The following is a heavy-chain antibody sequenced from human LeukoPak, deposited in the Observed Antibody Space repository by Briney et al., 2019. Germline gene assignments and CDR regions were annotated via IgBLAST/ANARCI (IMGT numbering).Heavy chain of an antibody. D-gene: IGHD3-22*01. Sequence: GGSLRLSCAASGFTFSSYWMSWVRQAPGKGLEWVANINQDGSEKYYVDSVKGRFTISRDNAKNSLYLQMNSLRAEDTALYYCAKGLDSSGYYPFDYWGQGTLVTVSS. CDR2: INQDGSEK. V-gene: IGHV3-7*03. CDR3: AKGLDSSGYYPFDY. CDR1: GFTFSSYW. J-gene: IGHJ4*02.